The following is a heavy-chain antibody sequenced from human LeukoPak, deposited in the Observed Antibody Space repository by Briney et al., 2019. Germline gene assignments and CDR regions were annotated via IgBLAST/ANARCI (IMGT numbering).Heavy chain of an antibody. CDR1: GLTFSSDA. V-gene: IGHV3-23*01. CDR3: AKRNSWRGFDY. Sequence: QTGGTLRLSCAASGLTFSSDAMNWVRQAPGKGLEWVSSITGDGGTAFYADSVKGRFIISRDNSKDTLYLQMSSLRVEDTAVYFCAKRNSWRGFDYWGQGTLVTVPS. D-gene: IGHD2-15*01. J-gene: IGHJ4*02. CDR2: ITGDGGTA.